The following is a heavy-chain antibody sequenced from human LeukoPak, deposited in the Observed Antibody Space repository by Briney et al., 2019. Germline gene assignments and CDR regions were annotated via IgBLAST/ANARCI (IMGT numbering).Heavy chain of an antibody. CDR2: ISAYNGNT. Sequence: ASVKVSCKASGYTFTRYDINWVRQAPGQGLEWMGWISAYNGNTNYEQKLQGRVTMTTDTSTSTGYMELRSLRSDDTAVYYCARVADWNYFGAFDIWGQGTMVTVSS. D-gene: IGHD1-7*01. J-gene: IGHJ3*02. V-gene: IGHV1-18*01. CDR3: ARVADWNYFGAFDI. CDR1: GYTFTRYD.